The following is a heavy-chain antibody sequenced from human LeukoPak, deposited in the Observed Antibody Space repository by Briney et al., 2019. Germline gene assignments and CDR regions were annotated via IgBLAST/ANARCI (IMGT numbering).Heavy chain of an antibody. Sequence: GGSLRLSCTASGFTFDDYGMTWVRQAPGKGLECVSSINWNGGSTSYADSVKGRFTISRDNSKNSLYLQMNSLRAEDTALYYCAKDSVAVTGTGNIDYWGQGTLVTVSS. V-gene: IGHV3-20*04. CDR1: GFTFDDYG. CDR2: INWNGGST. CDR3: AKDSVAVTGTGNIDY. J-gene: IGHJ4*02. D-gene: IGHD6-19*01.